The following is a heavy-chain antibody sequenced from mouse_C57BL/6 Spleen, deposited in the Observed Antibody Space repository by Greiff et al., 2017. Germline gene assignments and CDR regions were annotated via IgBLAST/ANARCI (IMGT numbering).Heavy chain of an antibody. CDR3: ARSITTVVEGYFDC. J-gene: IGHJ2*01. V-gene: IGHV1-81*01. CDR1: GYTFTSYG. Sequence: QVQLQQSGAELARPGASVKLSCKASGYTFTSYGISWVKQRTGQGLEWIGEIYPRSGNTYYNEKFKGKATLTADKSSSTAYMELRSLTSEASAVYFCARSITTVVEGYFDCWGQGTTLTVSS. CDR2: IYPRSGNT. D-gene: IGHD1-1*01.